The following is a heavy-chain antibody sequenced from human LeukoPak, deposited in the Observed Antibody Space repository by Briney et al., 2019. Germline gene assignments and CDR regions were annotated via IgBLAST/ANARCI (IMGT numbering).Heavy chain of an antibody. CDR3: TRGAGWLIDY. Sequence: SETLSLTCTISDDSISDYYRGWIRQPPGKGLEWIGYIHNSGTSTYNLSLKSRVTISADTSKNQFSLKLNSMTTADTAVYYCTRGAGWLIDYWGQGILVTVSS. D-gene: IGHD3-16*01. J-gene: IGHJ4*02. CDR2: IHNSGTS. CDR1: DDSISDYY. V-gene: IGHV4-59*01.